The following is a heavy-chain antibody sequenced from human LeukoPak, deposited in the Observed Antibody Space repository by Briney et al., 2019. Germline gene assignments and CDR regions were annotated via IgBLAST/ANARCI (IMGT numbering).Heavy chain of an antibody. V-gene: IGHV4-59*01. D-gene: IGHD3-10*01. Sequence: SETLSLTCTVSGGSISVYHWSWIRQPPGKGLEWIGYIYNSGSTNYNPSLKSRLTISVDTSKNQFSLKLRSVTAADTAVYYCARDRELGHWGQGTLVTVSS. CDR3: ARDRELGH. CDR2: IYNSGST. J-gene: IGHJ4*02. CDR1: GGSISVYH.